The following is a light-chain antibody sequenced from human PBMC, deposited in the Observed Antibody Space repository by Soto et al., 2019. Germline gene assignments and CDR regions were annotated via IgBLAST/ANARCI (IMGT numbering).Light chain of an antibody. CDR2: DVS. CDR3: SSDTSSGSLV. V-gene: IGLV2-14*01. J-gene: IGLJ1*01. Sequence: QSALTQPASVSGSPGQSITISCTGTSSDVGGYNYVSWYQQPAGTPPTLMSYDVSNRPSGVSNRVSGSKSGNTAALTMSGPQAEDEADYYCSSDTSSGSLVFGTGTKLTVL. CDR1: SSDVGGYNY.